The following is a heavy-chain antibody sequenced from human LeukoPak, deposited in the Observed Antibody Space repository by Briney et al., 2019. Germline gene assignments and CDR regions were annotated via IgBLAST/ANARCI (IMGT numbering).Heavy chain of an antibody. CDR2: ISWNSGSI. D-gene: IGHD6-13*01. CDR1: GFTFDDYA. CDR3: ARGIAAAGGAYYYGMDV. Sequence: GRSLRLSCAASGFTFDDYAMHWVRQAPGKGLEWVSGISWNSGSIGYADSVKGRFTISRDNAKNSLYLQMNSLRAEDTAVYYCARGIAAAGGAYYYGMDVWGKGTTVTVSS. V-gene: IGHV3-9*01. J-gene: IGHJ6*04.